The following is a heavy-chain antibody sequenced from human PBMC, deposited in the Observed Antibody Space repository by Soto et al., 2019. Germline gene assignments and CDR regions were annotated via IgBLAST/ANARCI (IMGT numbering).Heavy chain of an antibody. Sequence: GGSLRLFCAASGFSFSSYWMHWVRQAPGKGLVWVSRINTDGSTTTYADSVKGRFTISRDNAKNTLYLQMNSLRAEDTAVYYCTRPHSSSSGLDYWGQGTLVTVSS. V-gene: IGHV3-74*01. D-gene: IGHD6-6*01. J-gene: IGHJ4*02. CDR1: GFSFSSYW. CDR2: INTDGSTT. CDR3: TRPHSSSSGLDY.